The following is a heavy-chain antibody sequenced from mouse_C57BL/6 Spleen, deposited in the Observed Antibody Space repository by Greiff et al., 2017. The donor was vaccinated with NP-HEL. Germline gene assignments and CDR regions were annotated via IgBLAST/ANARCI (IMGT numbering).Heavy chain of an antibody. CDR2: INPSSGYT. V-gene: IGHV1-4*01. Sequence: QVQLKESGAELARPGASVTMSCKASGYTFTSYTMHWVKQRPGQGLEWIGYINPSSGYTKYNQKFKDKATLTADKSSSTAYMQLSRLTSEDSAVYYCEREGNGNFSAMDYWGQGTSATVSS. D-gene: IGHD2-1*01. CDR3: EREGNGNFSAMDY. CDR1: GYTFTSYT. J-gene: IGHJ4*01.